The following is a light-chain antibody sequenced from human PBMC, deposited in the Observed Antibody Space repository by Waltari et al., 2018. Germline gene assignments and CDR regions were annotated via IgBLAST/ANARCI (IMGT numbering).Light chain of an antibody. CDR2: GAS. J-gene: IGKJ1*01. CDR1: QNVNSD. Sequence: EIVMTQSPVTLSLSPGERASLSCRASQNVNSDLAWYQQMPGQAPRLLIYGASTRATGIPARFSGSGSGTEFTLTISSLQSEDFAVYYCQQYSNWPPWTFGQGTKVEIK. V-gene: IGKV3-15*01. CDR3: QQYSNWPPWT.